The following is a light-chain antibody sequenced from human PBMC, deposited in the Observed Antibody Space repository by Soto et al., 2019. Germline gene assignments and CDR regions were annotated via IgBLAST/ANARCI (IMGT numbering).Light chain of an antibody. Sequence: QSVLTQPRSVSGSPGQSVTISCTGTSSDVGGYNYVSWYQQHPGKAPKLMIYDVSKRPSGVPDRFSGSKSGNTASLTISGLQAEDEADHYCCSYAGSYPHVVFGGGTKLTVL. CDR2: DVS. CDR3: CSYAGSYPHVV. CDR1: SSDVGGYNY. V-gene: IGLV2-11*01. J-gene: IGLJ2*01.